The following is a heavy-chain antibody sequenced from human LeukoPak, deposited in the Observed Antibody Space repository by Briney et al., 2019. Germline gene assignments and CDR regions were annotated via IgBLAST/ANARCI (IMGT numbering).Heavy chain of an antibody. CDR2: SYHSGST. V-gene: IGHV4-38-2*02. D-gene: IGHD4-23*01. Sequence: SETLSLTCAVSGYSISSGYYWGWIQQPPGKGLEWIGNSYHSGSTYYNPSLKSRVIISVDTSKNQFSLKLSSVTAADTAVYYCARDWSEGGNSVPGIDYWGQGTLVTVSS. CDR1: GYSISSGYY. CDR3: ARDWSEGGNSVPGIDY. J-gene: IGHJ4*02.